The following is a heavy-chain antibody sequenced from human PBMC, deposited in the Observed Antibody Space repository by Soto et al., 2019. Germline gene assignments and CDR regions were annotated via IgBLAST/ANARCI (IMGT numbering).Heavy chain of an antibody. CDR1: GFTFSSYA. D-gene: IGHD6-13*01. V-gene: IGHV3-30-3*01. J-gene: IGHJ4*02. Sequence: QVQLVESGGGVVQPGRSLRLSCAASGFTFSSYAMHWVRQAPGXGLEWVAVIAYDGSNKYYADSVKGRFTISRDNSKNTLYLQMNSLRAEDTAVYYCERARAASGTWVLCDYWGQGTLVTGSS. CDR3: ERARAASGTWVLCDY. CDR2: IAYDGSNK.